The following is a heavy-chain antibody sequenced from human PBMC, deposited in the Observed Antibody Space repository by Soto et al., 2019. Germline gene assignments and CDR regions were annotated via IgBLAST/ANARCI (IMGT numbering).Heavy chain of an antibody. CDR2: ISSSSSTI. CDR3: ARVLISGTYLAY. J-gene: IGHJ4*01. V-gene: IGHV3-48*01. D-gene: IGHD1-26*01. Sequence: PGGSPRLSSATSRFTYSTYSMNSVCQAPGTGPERVSYISSSSSTIYYADSEKGRLNMSRDNAKNSLYLQINSLRAEDTAVDYYARVLISGTYLAYWGHRSPVNVTS. CDR1: RFTYSTYS.